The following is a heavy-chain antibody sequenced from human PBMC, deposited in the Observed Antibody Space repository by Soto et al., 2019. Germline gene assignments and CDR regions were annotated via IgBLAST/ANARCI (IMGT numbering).Heavy chain of an antibody. Sequence: ASVKVSCKTSGYSFITNAMHWVRQAPGQRLEWLGWIKPGTGTTKYSQKFQGRVTITADESTSTAYMELSSLRSEDTAVYYCARAAYSYGTAYLSYYYGMDVWGQGTTVTVSS. CDR3: ARAAYSYGTAYLSYYYGMDV. D-gene: IGHD5-18*01. CDR1: GYSFITNA. J-gene: IGHJ6*02. CDR2: IKPGTGTT. V-gene: IGHV1-3*01.